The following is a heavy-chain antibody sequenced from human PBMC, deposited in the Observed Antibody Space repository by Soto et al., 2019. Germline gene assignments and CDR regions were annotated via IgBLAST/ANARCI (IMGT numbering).Heavy chain of an antibody. Sequence: ASVKVSCKASGYTFTSYGISWVRQSPEQGLEWMGWISAYNGNTNYAQKLQGRVTMTTDTSTSTAYMELRSLRSDDTAVYYCARDPGPYYDILTGYYTLIDYWGQGTLVTVSS. CDR3: ARDPGPYYDILTGYYTLIDY. J-gene: IGHJ4*02. V-gene: IGHV1-18*01. CDR1: GYTFTSYG. CDR2: ISAYNGNT. D-gene: IGHD3-9*01.